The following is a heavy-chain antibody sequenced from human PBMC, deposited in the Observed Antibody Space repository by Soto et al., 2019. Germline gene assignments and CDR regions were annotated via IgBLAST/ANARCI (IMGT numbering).Heavy chain of an antibody. Sequence: SETLSLTCTVSGDSIGSADYYWSWLRQTPGKGLEWIGHIFYSGTTYYNPSLKSRLTISVDTSKNHFSLRLTSVTAADTAVYYCARDLWVEPELYYYGMDVWGQGTTVTVSS. CDR1: GDSIGSADYY. CDR3: ARDLWVEPELYYYGMDV. D-gene: IGHD1-1*01. CDR2: IFYSGTT. V-gene: IGHV4-30-4*01. J-gene: IGHJ6*02.